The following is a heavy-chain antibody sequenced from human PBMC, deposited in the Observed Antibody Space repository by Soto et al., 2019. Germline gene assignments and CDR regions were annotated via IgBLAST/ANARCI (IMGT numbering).Heavy chain of an antibody. CDR1: GFTFSSYG. D-gene: IGHD6-19*01. CDR2: ISYDGSNK. Sequence: GGSLKLSCAASGFTFSSYGMHWVRQAPGKGLEWVAVISYDGSNKYYADSVKGRFTISRDNSKNTLYLQMNSLRAEDTAVYYCAKDFGGQIAVAGTWPLPGPSDYWGQGTLVTVSS. V-gene: IGHV3-30*18. CDR3: AKDFGGQIAVAGTWPLPGPSDY. J-gene: IGHJ4*02.